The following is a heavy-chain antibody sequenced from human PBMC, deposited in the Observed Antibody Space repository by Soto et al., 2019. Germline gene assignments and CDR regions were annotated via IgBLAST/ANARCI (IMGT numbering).Heavy chain of an antibody. Sequence: GGSLRLSCAASGFTFSSYSMNWVRQAPGKGLEWVSYISSSSSTIYYADSVKGRFTISRDNAKNSLYLQMNSLRDEDTAVYYCARLSSGYYSDAFDIWGQGTMVTVSS. CDR1: GFTFSSYS. CDR2: ISSSSSTI. J-gene: IGHJ3*02. V-gene: IGHV3-48*02. D-gene: IGHD3-22*01. CDR3: ARLSSGYYSDAFDI.